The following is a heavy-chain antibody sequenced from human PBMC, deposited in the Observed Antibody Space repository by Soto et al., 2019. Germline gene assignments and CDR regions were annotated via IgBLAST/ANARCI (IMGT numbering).Heavy chain of an antibody. V-gene: IGHV4-31*03. D-gene: IGHD6-13*01. Sequence: QVQLQESGPGLVKPSQTLSLTCTVSGGSISSGGYYWSWIRQHPGKGLEWIGYIYYSGSTYYNPSLQSRVTISVDTSKNQCSLKLSSVTAADTAVYYCAREGPTDIAAADYWGQGTLVTVSS. CDR1: GGSISSGGYY. J-gene: IGHJ4*02. CDR2: IYYSGST. CDR3: AREGPTDIAAADY.